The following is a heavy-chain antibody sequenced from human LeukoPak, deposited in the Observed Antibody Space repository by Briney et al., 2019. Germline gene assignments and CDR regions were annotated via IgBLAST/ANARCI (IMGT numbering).Heavy chain of an antibody. CDR1: GGSISSYY. CDR2: IYYSGST. V-gene: IGHV4-59*08. Sequence: PSETLSLTCTVSGGSISSYYWSWIRQPPGKGLEWIGYIYYSGSTNYNPSLKSRVTISVDTSKNQFSLKLSSVTAADTAVYYCARVPTDYYDSSGYHEYFDYWGQGTLVTVSS. CDR3: ARVPTDYYDSSGYHEYFDY. D-gene: IGHD3-22*01. J-gene: IGHJ4*02.